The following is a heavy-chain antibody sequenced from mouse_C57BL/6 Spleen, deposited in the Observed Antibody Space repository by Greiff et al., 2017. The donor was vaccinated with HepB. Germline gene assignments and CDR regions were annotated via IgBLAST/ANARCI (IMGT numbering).Heavy chain of an antibody. J-gene: IGHJ1*03. CDR1: GYTFTSYW. CDR2: IYPGSGST. Sequence: VKLQQPGAELVKPGASVKMSCKASGYTFTSYWITWVKQRPGQGLEWIGDIYPGSGSTNYNEKFKSKATLTVDTSSSTAYMQLSSLTSEDSAVYYCARSYYGSSTGYFDVWGTGTTVTVSS. CDR3: ARSYYGSSTGYFDV. V-gene: IGHV1-55*01. D-gene: IGHD1-1*01.